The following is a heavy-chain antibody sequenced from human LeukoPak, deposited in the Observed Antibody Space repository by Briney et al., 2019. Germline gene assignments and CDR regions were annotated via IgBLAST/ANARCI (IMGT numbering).Heavy chain of an antibody. V-gene: IGHV3-21*01. Sequence: GGSLRLSCAASGFTFSNYWMHWVRQAPGKGLEWVSSISSSSSYIYYADSVKGRFTISRDNAKNSLYLQMNSLRAEDTAVYYCARASWHYDSSGYYSHWGQGTLVTVSS. CDR3: ARASWHYDSSGYYSH. CDR1: GFTFSNYW. CDR2: ISSSSSYI. D-gene: IGHD3-22*01. J-gene: IGHJ4*02.